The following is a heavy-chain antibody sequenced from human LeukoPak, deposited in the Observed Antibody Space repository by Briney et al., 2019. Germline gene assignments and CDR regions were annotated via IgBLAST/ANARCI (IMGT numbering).Heavy chain of an antibody. CDR2: INHSGST. Sequence: PSETLSLTCAVYGGSFSGYYWSWIRQPPGKGLEWIGEINHSGSTNYNPSLKSRVTISVDTSKNQFSLKLSSVTAADTAVYYCASLYGGNSRAFWYWFDPWGQGTLVTVSS. CDR1: GGSFSGYY. CDR3: ASLYGGNSRAFWYWFDP. V-gene: IGHV4-34*01. J-gene: IGHJ5*02. D-gene: IGHD4-23*01.